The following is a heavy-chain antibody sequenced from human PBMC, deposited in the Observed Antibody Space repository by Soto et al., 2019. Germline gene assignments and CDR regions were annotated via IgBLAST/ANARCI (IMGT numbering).Heavy chain of an antibody. D-gene: IGHD4-4*01. CDR2: INPSGGST. Sequence: GASVKVSCKASGYTFTSYYMHWVRQAPGQGLEWMGIINPSGGSTSYAQKFQGRVTMTRDTSTSTVYMELSSLRSEDTAVYYCARVTSDPTVTPPSQFDYWGQGTLVTVSS. V-gene: IGHV1-46*03. CDR1: GYTFTSYY. CDR3: ARVTSDPTVTPPSQFDY. J-gene: IGHJ4*02.